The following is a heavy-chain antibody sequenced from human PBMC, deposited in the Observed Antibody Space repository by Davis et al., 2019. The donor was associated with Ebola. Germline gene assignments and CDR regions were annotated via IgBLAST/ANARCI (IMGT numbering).Heavy chain of an antibody. CDR1: GFTFSSSW. J-gene: IGHJ4*02. D-gene: IGHD1-1*01. Sequence: PSETLSLTCAASGFTFSSSWMHWVRQAPGKGLEWVSGVGGDGRYTGYADSVKGRFTISRDNSKNTLDLQMNSLRAEDTAVYYCAKDRRGYNQPLEFWGQGTLVIVSS. V-gene: IGHV3-NL1*01. CDR3: AKDRRGYNQPLEF. CDR2: VGGDGRYT.